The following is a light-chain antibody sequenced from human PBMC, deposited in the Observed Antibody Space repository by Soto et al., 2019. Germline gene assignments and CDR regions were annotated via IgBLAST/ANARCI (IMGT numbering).Light chain of an antibody. J-gene: IGKJ1*01. Sequence: DIQMTQSPSSLSASVEDRVIITCRASHSISNHLNWYQQKPGKAPKLLIFAASSLQSGVPSRFSGSRSGPDFTLTISSLQPEDFATYYCQQSYSTPRTFGQGTKV. V-gene: IGKV1-39*01. CDR2: AAS. CDR3: QQSYSTPRT. CDR1: HSISNH.